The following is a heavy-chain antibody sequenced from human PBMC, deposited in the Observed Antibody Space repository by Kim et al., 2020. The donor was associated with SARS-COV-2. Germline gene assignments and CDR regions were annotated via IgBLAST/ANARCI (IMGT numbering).Heavy chain of an antibody. D-gene: IGHD3-10*01. CDR3: AKGRGFDY. Sequence: GGSTYYTDTVKGRFTISRDNSKNTLDLQMDSLRAEDTSVYYCAKGRGFDYWGQGTLVTVSS. CDR2: GGST. J-gene: IGHJ4*02. V-gene: IGHV3-23*01.